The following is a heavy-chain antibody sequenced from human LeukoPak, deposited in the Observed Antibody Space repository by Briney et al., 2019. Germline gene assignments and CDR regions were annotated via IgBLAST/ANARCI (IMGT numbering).Heavy chain of an antibody. CDR2: ISGNGDST. V-gene: IGHV3-64*01. CDR3: VREVYDGDWFDP. D-gene: IGHD3-3*01. Sequence: GGSLRLSCAASGFIFSSCAMHWVRQAPGKGLEYVAAISGNGDSTYYANSVKGRFTISRDNSKNTLYLQMGSLRAEDVAVYYCVREVYDGDWFDPWGQGTLVTVSS. CDR1: GFIFSSCA. J-gene: IGHJ5*02.